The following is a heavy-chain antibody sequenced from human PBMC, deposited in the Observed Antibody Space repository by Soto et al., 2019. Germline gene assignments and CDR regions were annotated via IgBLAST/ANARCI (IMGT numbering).Heavy chain of an antibody. CDR2: INAGIGDT. CDR3: ARVSGRIDY. D-gene: IGHD5-12*01. V-gene: IGHV1-3*01. CDR1: GYTFTSYA. Sequence: GASVKVSCKASGYTFTSYAMHWVRQAPGQRLEWMGWINAGIGDTQYSQDFQGRVTMTRDTSASTAYTELSSLRSDDTAVYYCARVSGRIDYWGQGTLVTVSS. J-gene: IGHJ4*02.